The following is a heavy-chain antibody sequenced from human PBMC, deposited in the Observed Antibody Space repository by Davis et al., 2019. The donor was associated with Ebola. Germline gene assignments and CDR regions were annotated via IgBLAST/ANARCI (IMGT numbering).Heavy chain of an antibody. D-gene: IGHD2-21*02. CDR3: AKGLVVVTAPDRTGVDY. V-gene: IGHV1-8*01. Sequence: AASVKVSCKASGYTFTSYDINWVRQATGQGLEWMGWMNPNSGNTGYAQKFQGRVTMTRNTSISTAYMELSSLRSEDTAVYYCAKGLVVVTAPDRTGVDYWGQGTLVTVSS. J-gene: IGHJ4*02. CDR2: MNPNSGNT. CDR1: GYTFTSYD.